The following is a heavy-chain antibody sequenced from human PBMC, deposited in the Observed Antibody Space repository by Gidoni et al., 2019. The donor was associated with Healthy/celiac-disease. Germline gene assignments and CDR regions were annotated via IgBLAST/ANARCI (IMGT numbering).Heavy chain of an antibody. V-gene: IGHV3-30*03. CDR1: GFTFSSYG. CDR2: ISYDGSNK. CDR3: ARTNGDGMDV. Sequence: QVQLVESGGGVVQPGRSLRLSCAASGFTFSSYGMHWVRQAPGKGLGWVAFISYDGSNKYYADSVKGRFTISRDNSKNTLYLQMNSLRAEDTAVYYCARTNGDGMDVWGQGTTVTVSS. D-gene: IGHD2-8*01. J-gene: IGHJ6*02.